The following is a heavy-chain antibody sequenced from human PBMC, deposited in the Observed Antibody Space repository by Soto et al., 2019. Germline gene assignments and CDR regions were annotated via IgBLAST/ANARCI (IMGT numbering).Heavy chain of an antibody. CDR1: GYTFTSYG. D-gene: IGHD3-10*01. Sequence: QVQLVQSGAEVKKPGASVKVSCKASGYTFTSYGISWVRQAPGQGLEWMGWISAYNGNTNYAQKLQGRVTMTTATPTSTAYMELRSLRSDDTAVYYCARDYYGSGRLNAHNWFDPWGQGTLVTVSS. CDR2: ISAYNGNT. J-gene: IGHJ5*02. V-gene: IGHV1-18*01. CDR3: ARDYYGSGRLNAHNWFDP.